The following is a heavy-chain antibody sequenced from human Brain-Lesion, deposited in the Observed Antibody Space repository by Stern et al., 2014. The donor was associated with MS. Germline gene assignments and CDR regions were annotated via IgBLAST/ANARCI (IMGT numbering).Heavy chain of an antibody. CDR1: GGSVSSTSYA. CDR2: IYYSGNT. J-gene: IGHJ5*02. CDR3: AGEEDIRYCSGGSCTGNWFDP. Sequence: VQLVESGPGLVKPSETLSLTCTVAGGSVSSTSYAWAWIRQPPGKGLEWIGTIYYSGNTYYSPSLKSRLTISLDTSQNQFSLQLGSGTAADTAVYYCAGEEDIRYCSGGSCTGNWFDPWGQGTLVTVSS. D-gene: IGHD2-15*01. V-gene: IGHV4-39*01.